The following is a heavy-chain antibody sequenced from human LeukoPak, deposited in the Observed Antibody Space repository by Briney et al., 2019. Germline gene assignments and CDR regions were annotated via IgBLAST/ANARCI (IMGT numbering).Heavy chain of an antibody. CDR1: GFTFSGYW. J-gene: IGHJ5*02. CDR3: ARDPRNKGFDP. CDR2: INGDVSDT. D-gene: IGHD1/OR15-1a*01. Sequence: GGSLRLSCAASGFTFSGYWMHWARQSPGKGLVWVSCINGDVSDTRYADSVKGRFTISRDNAKNTLYLQMNSLRVEDTAVYYCARDPRNKGFDPWGQGTLVTVSS. V-gene: IGHV3-74*01.